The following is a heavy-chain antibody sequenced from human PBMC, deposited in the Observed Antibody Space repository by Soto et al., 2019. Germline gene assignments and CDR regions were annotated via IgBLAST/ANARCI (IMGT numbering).Heavy chain of an antibody. CDR1: GGSISSGGYY. Sequence: QVQLQESGPGLVKPSQTLSLTCTVSGGSISSGGYYWSWIRQHPGKGLEWIGYIYYSGSTFYNPSLKSRVTISVETSKNQFSLKLTSVTDADTAVYYCARDKDYYDSSGPEDDAFDIWGQGTMVTVSS. D-gene: IGHD3-22*01. CDR2: IYYSGST. V-gene: IGHV4-31*03. CDR3: ARDKDYYDSSGPEDDAFDI. J-gene: IGHJ3*02.